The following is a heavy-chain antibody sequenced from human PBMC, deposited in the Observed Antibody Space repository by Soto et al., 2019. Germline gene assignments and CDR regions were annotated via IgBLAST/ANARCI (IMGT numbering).Heavy chain of an antibody. V-gene: IGHV3-15*01. J-gene: IGHJ4*02. CDR1: GFNLSHPW. D-gene: IGHD3-9*01. Sequence: LRLSCVASGFNLSHPWMTWVRQAAGKGLEWVGRIKSKTDGGTADYAAPVKGRATISRDDSKNTVYLQMNSLKTEDTAVYYCTTGIYYDILTGYHNVAYWGQGALVTVSS. CDR3: TTGIYYDILTGYHNVAY. CDR2: IKSKTDGGTA.